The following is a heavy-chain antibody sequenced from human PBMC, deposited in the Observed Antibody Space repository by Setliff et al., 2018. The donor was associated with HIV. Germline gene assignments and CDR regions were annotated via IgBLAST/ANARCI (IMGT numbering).Heavy chain of an antibody. V-gene: IGHV4-59*08. Sequence: PSETLSLTCVVSDDSFTNYDWTWIRQSPGKALEWIGYISSSGTTNYNPSLRSRVTISIETSNTRFSLWLRSATAAGTATYFCARLGRAIDDGGSSLRLDFWGQGMLVTVSS. CDR3: ARLGRAIDDGGSSLRLDF. J-gene: IGHJ4*02. CDR1: DDSFTNYD. D-gene: IGHD2-21*01. CDR2: ISSSGTT.